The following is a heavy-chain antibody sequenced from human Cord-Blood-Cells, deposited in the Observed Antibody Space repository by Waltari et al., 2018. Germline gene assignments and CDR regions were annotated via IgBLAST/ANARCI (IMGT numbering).Heavy chain of an antibody. CDR2: MNPNSGNT. CDR1: GYTFTSYD. D-gene: IGHD6-13*01. V-gene: IGHV1-8*03. CDR3: ARGSGAEQQLYGDWFDP. J-gene: IGHJ5*02. Sequence: QVQLVQSGAEVKKPGASVKVSCKASGYTFTSYDINWVRQATGQGLEWMGLMNPNSGNTGYAQKFQGRCTITRNTSISTAYMELSSLRSEDTAVYYCARGSGAEQQLYGDWFDPWGQGTLVTVSS.